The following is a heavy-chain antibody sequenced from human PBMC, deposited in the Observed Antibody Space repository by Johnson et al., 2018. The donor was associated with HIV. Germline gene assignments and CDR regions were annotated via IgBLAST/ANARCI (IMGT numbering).Heavy chain of an antibody. CDR3: AREESIVVVIAIQAFDI. CDR1: GFTFSSYA. V-gene: IGHV3-30*04. J-gene: IGHJ3*02. CDR2: ISYDGSNK. Sequence: QVQLVESGGGVVQPGRSLRLSCAASGFTFSSYAMHWVRQAPGKGLEWVAVISYDGSNKYYADSVKGRFTISRDNSKNTLYLQMNSLRAGDTALYFCAREESIVVVIAIQAFDIWGKGQWSPSLQ. D-gene: IGHD2-21*01.